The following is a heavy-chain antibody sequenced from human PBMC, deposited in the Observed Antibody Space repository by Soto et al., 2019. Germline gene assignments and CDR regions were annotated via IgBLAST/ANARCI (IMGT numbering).Heavy chain of an antibody. D-gene: IGHD3-22*01. Sequence: QVQLVQSGAEVKKPGSSVKVSCKASGGTFSSYAISWVRQAPGQGLEWMGGIIPIFGTANYAQKFQGRVTITADESTSTAYMELSSLRSEDTAVYYCARDRVPYDYDSSGRGAFDIWGQGTMVTVSS. CDR1: GGTFSSYA. CDR3: ARDRVPYDYDSSGRGAFDI. J-gene: IGHJ3*02. CDR2: IIPIFGTA. V-gene: IGHV1-69*01.